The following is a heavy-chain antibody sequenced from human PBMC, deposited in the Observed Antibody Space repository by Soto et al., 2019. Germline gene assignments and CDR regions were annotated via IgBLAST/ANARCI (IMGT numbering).Heavy chain of an antibody. V-gene: IGHV4-59*01. CDR2: VHYSGAT. J-gene: IGHJ3*01. D-gene: IGHD3-22*01. CDR1: GGSINGYY. Sequence: NPSETLSLTCTVSGGSINGYYWNWIRQPPGKGLEWIGYVHYSGATKFRSYLKSRLDISVDTSENQFSLKLTSVTAADTAVYYCARLLVNARYEASGYDSFDVWGQGTMVTVSS. CDR3: ARLLVNARYEASGYDSFDV.